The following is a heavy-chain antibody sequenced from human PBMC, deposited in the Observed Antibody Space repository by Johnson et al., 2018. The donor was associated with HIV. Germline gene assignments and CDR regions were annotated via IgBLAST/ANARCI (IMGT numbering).Heavy chain of an antibody. V-gene: IGHV3-13*01. CDR3: ARDLKSYYDSRGYFDAFDI. CDR1: GFTFSSYD. Sequence: VQLVESGGGLKQPGGSLRLSCAASGFTFSSYDMHWVRQATGKGLEWVSTIGTAGDTYYPGSVKGRFTVSRDNAKNSLYLQMNSLRAEDTALDYCARDLKSYYDSRGYFDAFDIWGQGTTVTVSS. D-gene: IGHD3-22*01. J-gene: IGHJ3*02. CDR2: IGTAGDT.